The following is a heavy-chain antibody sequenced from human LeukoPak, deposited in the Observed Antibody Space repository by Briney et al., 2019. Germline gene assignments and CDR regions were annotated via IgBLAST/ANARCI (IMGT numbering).Heavy chain of an antibody. CDR3: ARDEPFEGATGDAFDI. D-gene: IGHD1-26*01. V-gene: IGHV3-53*01. CDR1: GVTVRSNY. J-gene: IGHJ3*02. Sequence: GALGLSCAASGVTVRSNYLRWVRQAPGKGVEGVSVIYSGGRTYYADSVEGRFTISRDNSKNTLYLQMNSLRAEDTAVYYCARDEPFEGATGDAFDIWGQGTMVTVSS. CDR2: IYSGGRT.